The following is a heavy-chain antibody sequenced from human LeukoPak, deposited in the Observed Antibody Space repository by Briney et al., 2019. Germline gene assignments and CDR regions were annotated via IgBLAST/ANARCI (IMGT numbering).Heavy chain of an antibody. CDR2: ISGSGGST. CDR1: GFTFSSYA. J-gene: IGHJ4*02. D-gene: IGHD3-10*01. Sequence: GGSLRLSCAASGFTFSSYAMSWVRQAPGKGLEWVSAISGSGGSTYYADSVKGRFTISRDNSKNTLYLQMNSLRAEDTAVYYCAKDSSYYYGYTGYLDYWGQGTLVTVSS. CDR3: AKDSSYYYGYTGYLDY. V-gene: IGHV3-23*01.